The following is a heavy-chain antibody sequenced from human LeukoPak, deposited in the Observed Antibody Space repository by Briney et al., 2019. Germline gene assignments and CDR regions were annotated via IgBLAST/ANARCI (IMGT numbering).Heavy chain of an antibody. Sequence: GGSLRLSCAASGFTFSSYGMHWVRQAPGKGLEWVAVISYDGSNKYYADSVKGRFTISRDNSRNALYLQMNSLRAEDTAVYYCAKGVGELGFYFDYWGQGTLVTVSS. J-gene: IGHJ4*02. V-gene: IGHV3-30*18. CDR1: GFTFSSYG. CDR2: ISYDGSNK. D-gene: IGHD3-16*01. CDR3: AKGVGELGFYFDY.